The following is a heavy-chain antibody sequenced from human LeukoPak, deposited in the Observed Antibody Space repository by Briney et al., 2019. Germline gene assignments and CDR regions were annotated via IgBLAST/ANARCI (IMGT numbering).Heavy chain of an antibody. J-gene: IGHJ4*02. CDR3: ARRRSTYYFDY. CDR2: INPSGGST. CDR1: GYTFTSYY. Sequence: ASVKVSCKASGYTFTSYYMHWVRQAPGQGLEWMGIINPSGGSTSYAQKFQGRVTISADKSISTAYLQWSSLKASDTAMYYCARRRSTYYFDYWGQGTLVTVSS. D-gene: IGHD1-26*01. V-gene: IGHV1-46*01.